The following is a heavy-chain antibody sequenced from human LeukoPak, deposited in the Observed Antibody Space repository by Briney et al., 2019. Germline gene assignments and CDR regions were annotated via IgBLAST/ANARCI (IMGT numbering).Heavy chain of an antibody. CDR3: AKDGGTYYDFWSGYYIGYYFDY. V-gene: IGHV3-30*18. J-gene: IGHJ4*02. CDR1: GFTFSSYG. CDR2: ISYDGSNK. Sequence: GGSLRLSCAASGFTFSSYGMHWVRQAPGKGLEWVAVISYDGSNKYYADSVKGRFTISRDNSKNTLYLQMNILRAEDTAVYYCAKDGGTYYDFWSGYYIGYYFDYWGQGTLVTVSS. D-gene: IGHD3-3*01.